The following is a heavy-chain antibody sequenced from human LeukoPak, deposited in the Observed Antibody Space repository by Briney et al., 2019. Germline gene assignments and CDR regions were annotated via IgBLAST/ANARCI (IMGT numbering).Heavy chain of an antibody. Sequence: ASVKVSCKASGYTFTCYDINWVRQATGQGLEWMGWMNPSSGNTGYAQKFQGRVTITRNTSISTAYMELSSLRSEDTAVYYCASWVLTYGRDAFDIWGQGTMVTVSS. CDR2: MNPSSGNT. CDR3: ASWVLTYGRDAFDI. V-gene: IGHV1-8*03. D-gene: IGHD1-26*01. CDR1: GYTFTCYD. J-gene: IGHJ3*02.